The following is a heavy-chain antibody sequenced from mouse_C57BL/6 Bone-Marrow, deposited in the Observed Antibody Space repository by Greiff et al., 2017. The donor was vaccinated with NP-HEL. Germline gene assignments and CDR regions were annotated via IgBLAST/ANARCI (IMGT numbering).Heavy chain of an antibody. CDR2: INPNYGTT. D-gene: IGHD2-3*01. CDR3: ATNGYSYAMDY. CDR1: GYSFTDYN. V-gene: IGHV1-39*01. J-gene: IGHJ4*01. Sequence: VQLKESGPELVKPGASVKISCKASGYSFTDYNMNWVKQSHGKSLEWIGVINPNYGTTSYNQKFKGKATLTVDKSSSTAYMQLNSLTSEDSAVYYCATNGYSYAMDYWGQGTSVTVSS.